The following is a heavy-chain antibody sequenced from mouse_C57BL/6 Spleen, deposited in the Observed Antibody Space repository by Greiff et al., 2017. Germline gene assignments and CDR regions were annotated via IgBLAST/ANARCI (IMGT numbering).Heavy chain of an antibody. Sequence: EVQLQQSGAELVRPGASVKLSCTASGFNINDYYMHWVKQRPEQGLEWIGRIDPEDGDTEYAPKFQGKATMNADTSSNTAYLQLSSLTSEDTAVYYCTTPYDYYPSWFAYWGQGTLVTVSA. V-gene: IGHV14-1*01. J-gene: IGHJ3*01. D-gene: IGHD2-4*01. CDR1: GFNINDYY. CDR2: IDPEDGDT. CDR3: TTPYDYYPSWFAY.